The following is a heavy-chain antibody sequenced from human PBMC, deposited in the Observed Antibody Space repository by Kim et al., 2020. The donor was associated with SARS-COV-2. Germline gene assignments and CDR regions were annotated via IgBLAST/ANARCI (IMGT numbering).Heavy chain of an antibody. D-gene: IGHD3-16*01. CDR2: INHSGST. Sequence: SETLSLTCAVYGGSFSGYYWSWIRQPPGKGLEWIGEINHSGSTNYNPSLKSRVTISVDTSKNQFSLKLSSVTAADTAVYYCARRSGDDYVWGSIGVFDYWGQGTLVTVSS. J-gene: IGHJ4*02. CDR1: GGSFSGYY. V-gene: IGHV4-34*01. CDR3: ARRSGDDYVWGSIGVFDY.